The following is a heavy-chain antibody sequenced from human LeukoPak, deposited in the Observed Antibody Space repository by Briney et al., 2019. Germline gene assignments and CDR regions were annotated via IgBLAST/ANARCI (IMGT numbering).Heavy chain of an antibody. CDR3: ARDGYAPH. CDR1: GGSISSSSYY. J-gene: IGHJ4*02. D-gene: IGHD5-12*01. CDR2: IYYSGST. V-gene: IGHV4-39*07. Sequence: SETLSLTCTVSGGSISSSSYYWGWIRQPPGKGLEWIGTIYYSGSTYYNPSLKSRVTISVDTSKNQFSLKLSSVTAADTAVYYCARDGYAPHWGQGTLVTVSS.